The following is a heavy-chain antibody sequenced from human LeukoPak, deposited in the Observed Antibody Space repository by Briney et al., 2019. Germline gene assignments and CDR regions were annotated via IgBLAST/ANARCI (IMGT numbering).Heavy chain of an antibody. CDR1: GGSISSYY. CDR2: IYYSGST. CDR3: ARHYSIVVVPAAIFDY. Sequence: SETLSLTCTVSGGSISSYYWSWIRQPPGKGLEWIGYIYYSGSTNYNPSLKSRVTISVDTSKNQFSLKLSSVTAADTAVYYCARHYSIVVVPAAIFDYWGQGTLVTVSS. D-gene: IGHD2-2*01. V-gene: IGHV4-59*08. J-gene: IGHJ4*02.